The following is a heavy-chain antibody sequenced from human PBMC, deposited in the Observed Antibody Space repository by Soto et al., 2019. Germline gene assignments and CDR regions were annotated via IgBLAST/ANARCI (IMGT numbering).Heavy chain of an antibody. CDR3: ARLLVLDYYYGMDV. J-gene: IGHJ6*02. CDR2: IIPILGIA. CDR1: GGTFSSYT. Sequence: QVQLVQSGAEVKKPGSSVKVSCKAFGGTFSSYTISWVRQAPGQGLEWMGRIIPILGIANYAQKFQGRVTITADKSTSTAYMELSSLRSEDTAVYYCARLLVLDYYYGMDVWGQGTTVTVSS. V-gene: IGHV1-69*02. D-gene: IGHD6-13*01.